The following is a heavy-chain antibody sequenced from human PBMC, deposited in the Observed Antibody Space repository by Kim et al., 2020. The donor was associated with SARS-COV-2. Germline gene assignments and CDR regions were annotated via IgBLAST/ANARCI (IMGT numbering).Heavy chain of an antibody. CDR1: GGSISSSSYY. CDR3: ARDYVSGSYLYAFDS. J-gene: IGHJ3*02. CDR2: IHYSGST. V-gene: IGHV4-39*01. Sequence: SETLSLTCTVSGGSISSSSYYWGWIRQPPGKGLEWIGSIHYSGSTYYNPSLKSRVTISVDTSKNQFSLKLSSVTAADTAVYYCARDYVSGSYLYAFDSWG. D-gene: IGHD3-10*01.